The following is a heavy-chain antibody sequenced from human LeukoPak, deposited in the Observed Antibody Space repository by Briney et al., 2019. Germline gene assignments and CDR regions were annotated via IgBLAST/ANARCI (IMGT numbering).Heavy chain of an antibody. D-gene: IGHD4-11*01. CDR1: GFSFATSA. V-gene: IGHV1-58*01. CDR3: AADLPYSNYGPLDY. Sequence: SVKVSCKASGFSFATSAVQWVRQARGQRLEWMGWIVVGSDNTNYAQKFQERVTITSDTSTSTAYLELSSLRSEDTAVYFCAADLPYSNYGPLDYWGQGTLVTVSS. J-gene: IGHJ4*02. CDR2: IVVGSDNT.